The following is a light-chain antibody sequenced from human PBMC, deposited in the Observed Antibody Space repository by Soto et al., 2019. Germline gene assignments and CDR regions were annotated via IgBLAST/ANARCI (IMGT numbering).Light chain of an antibody. Sequence: SYVLTQPPSVSVAPGQTARITCGGNNIESKSVHWYQRRPGQAPVLVIYVDSDRPSGIPDRFSASTSGNTAALTISRVEAGDEADYYCQVWDTISDHYVFGSGTNATVL. CDR2: VDS. CDR1: NIESKS. J-gene: IGLJ1*01. V-gene: IGLV3-21*02. CDR3: QVWDTISDHYV.